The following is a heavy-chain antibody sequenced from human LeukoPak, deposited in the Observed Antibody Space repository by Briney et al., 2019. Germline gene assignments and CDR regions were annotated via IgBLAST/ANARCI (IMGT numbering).Heavy chain of an antibody. Sequence: PSDPLSLPCTLSGRSLSTYYWSWMRQPPGEGVEGIEDIKFNRNTNYSLSLKSRVTISLDTTKMQFPLKRTSATAPDTAVYYCARSARYNSGWFLYWGRGTLVTVSS. V-gene: IGHV4-59*07. CDR3: ARSARYNSGWFLY. CDR2: IKFNRNT. J-gene: IGHJ4*02. D-gene: IGHD6-19*01. CDR1: GRSLSTYY.